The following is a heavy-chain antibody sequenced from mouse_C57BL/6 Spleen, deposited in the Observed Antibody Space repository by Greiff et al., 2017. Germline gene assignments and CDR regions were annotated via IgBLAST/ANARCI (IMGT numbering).Heavy chain of an antibody. D-gene: IGHD2-5*01. V-gene: IGHV1-64*01. J-gene: IGHJ1*03. CDR3: ARSTYYSNYWYFDV. CDR1: GYTFTSYW. CDR2: IHPNSGST. Sequence: VQLQQPGAELVKPGASVKLSCKASGYTFTSYWMHWVKQRPGQGLEWIGMIHPNSGSTNYNEKFKSKDTLTVDKSSSTAYMQLSSLTSEDSAVYFCARSTYYSNYWYFDVWGTGTTVTVSS.